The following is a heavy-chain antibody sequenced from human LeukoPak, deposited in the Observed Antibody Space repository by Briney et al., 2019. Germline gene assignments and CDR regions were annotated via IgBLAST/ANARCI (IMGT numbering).Heavy chain of an antibody. J-gene: IGHJ4*02. CDR3: ARGRPHGTDY. Sequence: GGSLRLSCAASGFTFSSYWTNWVRQAPGKGLVWVSRISSDGSSITYADSVKGRFSISRDNAKNTLYLQMNSLRVEDTAVYCCARGRPHGTDYWGQGTLVTVSS. CDR1: GFTFSSYW. CDR2: ISSDGSSI. D-gene: IGHD6-13*01. V-gene: IGHV3-74*01.